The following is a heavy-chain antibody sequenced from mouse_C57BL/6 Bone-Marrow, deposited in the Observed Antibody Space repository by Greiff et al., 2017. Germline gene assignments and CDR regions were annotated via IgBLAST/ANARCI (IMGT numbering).Heavy chain of an antibody. CDR2: IYPRSGNT. J-gene: IGHJ3*01. V-gene: IGHV1-81*01. Sequence: QVQLQQSGAELARPGASVKMSCKASGYTFTSYGISWVKQRPGQGLEWIGEIYPRSGNTYYNEKFKGKATLTADKSSSTAYMELRSLTSEDSAVYFCAMEEWLRLGFAYWGQGTLGTVAA. D-gene: IGHD3-2*02. CDR1: GYTFTSYG. CDR3: AMEEWLRLGFAY.